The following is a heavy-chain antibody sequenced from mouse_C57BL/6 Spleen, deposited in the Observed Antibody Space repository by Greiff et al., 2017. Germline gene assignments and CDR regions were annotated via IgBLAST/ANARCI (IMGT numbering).Heavy chain of an antibody. Sequence: EVKLVESGGGLVKPGGSLKLSCAASGFTFSDYGMHWVRQAPEKGLEWVAYISSGSSTIYYADTVKGRFTISRDNAKNTLFLQMTSLRSEDTAMYYCARRSNYAWFAYWGQGTLVTVSA. CDR2: ISSGSSTI. J-gene: IGHJ3*01. V-gene: IGHV5-17*01. CDR3: ARRSNYAWFAY. CDR1: GFTFSDYG. D-gene: IGHD2-5*01.